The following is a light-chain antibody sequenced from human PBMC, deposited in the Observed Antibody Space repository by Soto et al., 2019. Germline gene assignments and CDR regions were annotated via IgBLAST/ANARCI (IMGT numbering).Light chain of an antibody. CDR3: SSYAGTNAVV. CDR2: EVS. V-gene: IGLV2-8*01. J-gene: IGLJ2*01. CDR1: SSDVGGYNY. Sequence: QSALTKPPSASGSPGQSVTISCTGTSSDVGGYNYVSWYQQHPGKAPKLMISEVSKRPSGVPDRFSGSKSGNTASLTVSGLQAEDEADYYCSSYAGTNAVVFGGGTKLTVL.